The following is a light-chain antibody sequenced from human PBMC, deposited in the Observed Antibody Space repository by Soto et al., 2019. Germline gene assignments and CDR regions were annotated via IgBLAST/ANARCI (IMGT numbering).Light chain of an antibody. CDR2: KAS. V-gene: IGKV1-5*03. Sequence: DIQMTQSPSTLSASVGDRVTITCRASQNINSWLAWYQQKPGKAPKLLISKASTLEGGVPLRFSGSCSGTEFTLTISSLQPDDFASYYCQQYNSYPTFGQGTKVQIK. CDR1: QNINSW. J-gene: IGKJ2*01. CDR3: QQYNSYPT.